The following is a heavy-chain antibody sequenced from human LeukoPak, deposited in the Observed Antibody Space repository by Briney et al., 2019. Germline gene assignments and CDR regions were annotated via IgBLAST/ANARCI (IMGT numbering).Heavy chain of an antibody. CDR1: GGSFSGYY. J-gene: IGHJ4*02. D-gene: IGHD3-16*01. CDR3: ARSYLGRTLFDY. Sequence: SETLSLTCADYGGSFSGYYWSWIRQPPGKGLEWIGEINHSGSTNYNPSLKSRVTISVDTSKNQFSLKLSSVTAADTAVYYCARSYLGRTLFDYWGQGTLVTVSS. V-gene: IGHV4-34*01. CDR2: INHSGST.